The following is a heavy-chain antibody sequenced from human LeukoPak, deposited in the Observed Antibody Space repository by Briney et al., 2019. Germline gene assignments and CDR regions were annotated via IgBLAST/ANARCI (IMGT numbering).Heavy chain of an antibody. V-gene: IGHV4-39*01. CDR3: ARHTFYYYDSSGYYERPFDY. CDR2: IYYSGST. D-gene: IGHD3-22*01. CDR1: GGSISSSSYY. Sequence: SETLSLTCTVSGGSISSSSYYWGWIRQPPGKGLEWIGCIYYSGSTYYNPSLKSRVTISVDTSKNQFSLKLSSVTAADTAVYYCARHTFYYYDSSGYYERPFDYWGQGTLVTVSS. J-gene: IGHJ4*02.